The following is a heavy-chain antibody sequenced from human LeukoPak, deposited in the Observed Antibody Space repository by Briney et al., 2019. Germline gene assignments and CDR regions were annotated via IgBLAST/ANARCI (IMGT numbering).Heavy chain of an antibody. CDR2: ISSGSSYI. CDR1: GFTFSSYT. J-gene: IGHJ3*02. V-gene: IGHV3-21*01. D-gene: IGHD3-16*01. Sequence: GGSLRLSCAASGFTFSSYTMNWVRQAPGKGLEWVSIISSGSSYIHYADSVKGRFTISRDNAKNSLYLQMNSLRAEDTAVYYCARDGGRDAFDIWGQGTMVTVSS. CDR3: ARDGGRDAFDI.